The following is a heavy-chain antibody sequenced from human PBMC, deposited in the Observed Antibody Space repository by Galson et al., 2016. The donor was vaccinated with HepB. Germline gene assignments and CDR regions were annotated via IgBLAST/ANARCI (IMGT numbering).Heavy chain of an antibody. CDR1: GFGFSSYA. CDR3: ASRRYTGRGGYSSSWLREY. J-gene: IGHJ4*02. CDR2: ISDDGRHQ. Sequence: SLRLSCAASGFGFSSYAMHWVRQAPGKGLEWVAVISDDGRHQYYVDSVKGRFTVSRDNAENSLYLQMNSLRAEDTAVYYCASRRYTGRGGYSSSWLREYWGQGTLVTVSS. V-gene: IGHV3-30*03. D-gene: IGHD6-13*01.